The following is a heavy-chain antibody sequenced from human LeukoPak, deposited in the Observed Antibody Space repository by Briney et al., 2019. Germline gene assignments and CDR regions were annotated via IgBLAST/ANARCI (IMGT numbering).Heavy chain of an antibody. Sequence: GGSLRLSCAASGFTFSSYSMNWVRQAPGKGLEWVSSISSSSSYKYYADSVKGRFTISRDNAKNSLYLQMNSLGAEDTAVYYCAARHPPDAFDIWGQGTMVTVSS. V-gene: IGHV3-21*01. CDR3: AARHPPDAFDI. CDR2: ISSSSSYK. CDR1: GFTFSSYS. J-gene: IGHJ3*02.